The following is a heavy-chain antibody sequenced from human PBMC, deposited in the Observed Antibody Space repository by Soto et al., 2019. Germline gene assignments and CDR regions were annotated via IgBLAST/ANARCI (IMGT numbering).Heavy chain of an antibody. D-gene: IGHD6-13*01. CDR2: VSGSGGNT. CDR1: GFTFSNYA. CDR3: AKLNLFVSAAAGRGPFDY. Sequence: VQLLESGGGLVQPGGSLRLSCAASGFTFSNYAMSWVRQAPGKGLEWVSAVSGSGGNTYYADSVQGRFTISRDNSKNMLNLLMNSLRGEDTAVYYCAKLNLFVSAAAGRGPFDYWGQGTLVTVSS. V-gene: IGHV3-23*01. J-gene: IGHJ4*02.